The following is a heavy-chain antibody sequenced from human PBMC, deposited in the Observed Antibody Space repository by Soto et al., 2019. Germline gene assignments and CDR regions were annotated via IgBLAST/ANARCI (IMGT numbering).Heavy chain of an antibody. Sequence: EGSLRLSCAASRFTFSSYWMSWVRQAPGKGLEWVANIKQDGSEKYYVDSVKGRFTISRDNAKNSLYLQMNSLRAEDTAVYYCARGRRGCSGGSCYHGSRAFDIWGQGTMVTVSS. CDR1: RFTFSSYW. J-gene: IGHJ3*02. CDR2: IKQDGSEK. CDR3: ARGRRGCSGGSCYHGSRAFDI. D-gene: IGHD2-15*01. V-gene: IGHV3-7*03.